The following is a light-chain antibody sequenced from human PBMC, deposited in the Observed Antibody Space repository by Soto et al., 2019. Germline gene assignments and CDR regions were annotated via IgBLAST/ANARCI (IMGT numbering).Light chain of an antibody. CDR1: QSVPKSY. CDR3: HQYAWSPLT. V-gene: IGKV3-20*01. J-gene: IGKJ5*01. CDR2: DAS. Sequence: EIVLTQSPGTLSLSPGERATLSCRASQSVPKSYLAWYQQRPGQAPRLLIYDASNRATDIPDRFSGSESGTDFTLTIRRLEPEDFAVYYCHQYAWSPLTFGQGTRLEIK.